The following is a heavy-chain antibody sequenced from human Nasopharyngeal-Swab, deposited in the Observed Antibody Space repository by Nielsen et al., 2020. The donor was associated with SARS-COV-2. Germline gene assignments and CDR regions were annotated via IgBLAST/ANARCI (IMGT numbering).Heavy chain of an antibody. V-gene: IGHV3-23*01. D-gene: IGHD3-22*01. CDR1: GCNFSSYA. J-gene: IGHJ4*02. Sequence: GGSVRLSCAAFGCNFSSYAMSWLRPAPGKGLEYVSAISGSRGITYYADSVKGRFTISRDNSKNTLYLQMNSLRAEDTAVYYRAKVRSSGYYESEDYWGQGTLVTVSS. CDR2: ISGSRGIT. CDR3: AKVRSSGYYESEDY.